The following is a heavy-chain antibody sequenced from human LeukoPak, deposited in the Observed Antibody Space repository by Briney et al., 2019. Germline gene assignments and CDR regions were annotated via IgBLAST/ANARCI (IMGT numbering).Heavy chain of an antibody. J-gene: IGHJ4*02. Sequence: ASVKVSCTASGYTFTSYYMHWVRQAPGQGLEWMGIINPSGGSTSYAQKFQGRVTMTRDTSTSTVYMELSSLRSEDTAVYYCARDQSPVQYSSTFGYWGQGTLVTVSS. CDR1: GYTFTSYY. V-gene: IGHV1-46*01. CDR2: INPSGGST. D-gene: IGHD6-13*01. CDR3: ARDQSPVQYSSTFGY.